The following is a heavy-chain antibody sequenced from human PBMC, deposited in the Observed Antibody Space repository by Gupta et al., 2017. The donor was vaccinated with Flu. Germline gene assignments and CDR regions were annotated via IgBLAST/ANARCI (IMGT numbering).Heavy chain of an antibody. CDR1: GFTFSSYG. J-gene: IGHJ6*02. V-gene: IGHV3-33*01. Sequence: QVQLVESGGGVVQPGRSLRLSCAASGFTFSSYGMHWVRQAPGKGLEWVAVIWYDGSNKYYADSVKGRFTISRDNSKNTLYLQMNSLRAEDTAVYYCARDHGYYYYGMDVWGQGTTVTVSS. CDR2: IWYDGSNK. CDR3: ARDHGYYYYGMDV.